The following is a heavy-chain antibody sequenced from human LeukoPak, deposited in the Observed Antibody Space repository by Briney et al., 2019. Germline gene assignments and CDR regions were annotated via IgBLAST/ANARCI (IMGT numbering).Heavy chain of an antibody. Sequence: GGSLRLSCAASGFTFSSYAMSWVRQAPGKGLEWVSAISGSGGSTYYADSVKGRFTISRDNSKNTLYLQMNSLRAEDTAVYYCARGKGYCSSTSCPRFDYWDQGTLVTVSS. D-gene: IGHD2-2*01. CDR2: ISGSGGST. CDR3: ARGKGYCSSTSCPRFDY. CDR1: GFTFSSYA. V-gene: IGHV3-23*01. J-gene: IGHJ4*02.